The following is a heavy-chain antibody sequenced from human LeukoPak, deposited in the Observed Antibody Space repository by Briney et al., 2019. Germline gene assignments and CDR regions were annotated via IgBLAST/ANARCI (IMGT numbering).Heavy chain of an antibody. CDR1: GGSISSYY. Sequence: SETLSLTCTVSGGSISSYYWSWIRQPPGKGLEWIGYIYYSGSTNYNPSLKSRVTISVDTSKNQFSLKLSSVTAADTAVYYCARTYYYDSSGYYLWGAYYYYYYMDVWGKGTTVTVSS. CDR2: IYYSGST. CDR3: ARTYYYDSSGYYLWGAYYYYYYMDV. D-gene: IGHD3-22*01. J-gene: IGHJ6*03. V-gene: IGHV4-59*01.